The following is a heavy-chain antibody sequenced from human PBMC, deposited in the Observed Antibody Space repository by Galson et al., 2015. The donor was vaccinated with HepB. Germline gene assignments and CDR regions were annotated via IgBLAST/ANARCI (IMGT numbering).Heavy chain of an antibody. J-gene: IGHJ3*01. V-gene: IGHV3-73*01. CDR2: IRTKTNNYAA. D-gene: IGHD2-2*01. Sequence: SLRLSCAASGFTFSGSAMHWVRQASGKGLEWVGRIRTKTNNYAASYAASVKGRFTISRDDSKNTAFLQMNSLKTEDTAVYYCRTYQVPPGTSDAFDLWGQGTMVTVSS. CDR1: GFTFSGSA. CDR3: RTYQVPPGTSDAFDL.